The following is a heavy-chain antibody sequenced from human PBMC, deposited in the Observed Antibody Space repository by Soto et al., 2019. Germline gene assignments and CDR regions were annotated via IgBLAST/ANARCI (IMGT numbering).Heavy chain of an antibody. D-gene: IGHD3-16*01. V-gene: IGHV4-59*08. CDR1: GGSISSYY. CDR3: AIRSMILGGYYFDY. CDR2: IYYSGST. Sequence: QVQLQESGPGLVKPSETLSLTCTVSGGSISSYYWSWIRQPPGKGLEWIGYIYYSGSTNYNPSLKSRVTISVDTSNNQFPLKLCSVTGADTAVYYCAIRSMILGGYYFDYWGLGTLVTVSS. J-gene: IGHJ4*02.